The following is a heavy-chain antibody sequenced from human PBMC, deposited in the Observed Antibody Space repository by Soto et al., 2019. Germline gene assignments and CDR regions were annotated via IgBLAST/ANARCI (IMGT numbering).Heavy chain of an antibody. J-gene: IGHJ4*02. V-gene: IGHV1-18*01. Sequence: QVQLVQSGAEVKKPGASVKVSCKASGYTFTSYGISWVRQAPGQGLEWMGWISAYNGNTKYAPKLQGRVTTTTDTSTSTASMELRSLRSDDTAVYYCARDLGGSYYAPVDYWGQGTLVTVSS. CDR2: ISAYNGNT. CDR3: ARDLGGSYYAPVDY. D-gene: IGHD1-26*01. CDR1: GYTFTSYG.